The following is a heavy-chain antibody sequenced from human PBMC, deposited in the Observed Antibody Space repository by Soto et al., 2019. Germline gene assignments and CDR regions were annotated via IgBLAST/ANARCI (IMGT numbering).Heavy chain of an antibody. D-gene: IGHD3-10*01. CDR2: IFYGGGT. V-gene: IGHV4-34*11. CDR3: ASKIGISHPVAHYLDP. Sequence: TSETLSLTCAVYGGSFSGYYWSWIRQPPGKGLEWIGYIFYGGGTYYNPSLESRIAISVDPSNNRFSLDLTSVAAADTAVYFCASKIGISHPVAHYLDPWGRGALVTVSS. J-gene: IGHJ5*02. CDR1: GGSFSGYY.